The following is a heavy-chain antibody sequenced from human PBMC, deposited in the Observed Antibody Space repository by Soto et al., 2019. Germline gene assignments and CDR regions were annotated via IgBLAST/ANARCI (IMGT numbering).Heavy chain of an antibody. J-gene: IGHJ5*02. Sequence: QVQLQESGPGLVKPSQTLSLTCTVSGASINSGPYHWSWIRQSPGRGLEWIGNIHHSGSPYYNPSLASHATIPIDTSNNQFSLHLSSVTAADTAVYYCAREVVATSWDSWFDLWGQGTLVTVSS. CDR3: AREVVATSWDSWFDL. CDR1: GASINSGPYH. V-gene: IGHV4-30-4*01. D-gene: IGHD5-12*01. CDR2: IHHSGSP.